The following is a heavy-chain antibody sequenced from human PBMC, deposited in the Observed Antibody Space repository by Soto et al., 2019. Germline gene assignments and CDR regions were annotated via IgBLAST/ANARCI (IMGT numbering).Heavy chain of an antibody. Sequence: SVKVSCKASGGTFSSYAISWVRQAPGQGLEWMGGIIPIFGTANYAQKFQGRVTITADESTSTAYMELSSLRSEDTAVYYCARDPEYYYDSSGYPRYNWFDPWGQGTLVTVSS. V-gene: IGHV1-69*13. CDR3: ARDPEYYYDSSGYPRYNWFDP. J-gene: IGHJ5*02. D-gene: IGHD3-22*01. CDR2: IIPIFGTA. CDR1: GGTFSSYA.